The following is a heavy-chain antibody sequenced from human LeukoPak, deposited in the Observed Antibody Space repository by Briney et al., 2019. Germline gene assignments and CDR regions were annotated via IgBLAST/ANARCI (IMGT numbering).Heavy chain of an antibody. V-gene: IGHV4-34*01. D-gene: IGHD6-13*01. J-gene: IGHJ4*02. Sequence: SETLSLTCAVYGGSFSGYYWSWIRQPPGKGLEWIGEINHSGSTNYNPSLKSRVTISVDTSKNQFSLKPSSVTAADTAVYYCARVASSSWYYFDYWGQGTLVTVSS. CDR1: GGSFSGYY. CDR3: ARVASSSWYYFDY. CDR2: INHSGST.